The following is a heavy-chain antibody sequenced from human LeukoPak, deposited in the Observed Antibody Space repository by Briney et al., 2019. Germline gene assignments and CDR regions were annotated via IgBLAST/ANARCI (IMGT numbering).Heavy chain of an antibody. CDR1: GFTFSSYG. CDR2: ISYDGSNK. J-gene: IGHJ4*02. Sequence: GGSLRLSCAASGFTFSSYGMHWVRQAPGKGLEWVAVISYDGSNKYYADSGKVRFTISRDKSKSTLYLQMNSLRAEDTAVYYRAKPSQKYDILTGLIDYWGQGTLVTVSS. V-gene: IGHV3-30*18. CDR3: AKPSQKYDILTGLIDY. D-gene: IGHD3-9*01.